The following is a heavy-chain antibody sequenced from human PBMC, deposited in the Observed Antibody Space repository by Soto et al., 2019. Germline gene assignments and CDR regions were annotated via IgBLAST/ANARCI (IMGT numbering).Heavy chain of an antibody. CDR2: ISYDGRNK. V-gene: IGHV3-30*03. Sequence: QVQLVESGGGVVQPGRSLRLSCAASGFTFSSYGMHWVRQAPGKGLEWVAVISYDGRNKYYAESVKGRFTISRDNSKNTLLMQKNSLRADDTAVYYCARDQDIVAPTRTGYYYYGMDVWGQGTTVTVAS. J-gene: IGHJ6*02. CDR1: GFTFSSYG. CDR3: ARDQDIVAPTRTGYYYYGMDV. D-gene: IGHD5-12*01.